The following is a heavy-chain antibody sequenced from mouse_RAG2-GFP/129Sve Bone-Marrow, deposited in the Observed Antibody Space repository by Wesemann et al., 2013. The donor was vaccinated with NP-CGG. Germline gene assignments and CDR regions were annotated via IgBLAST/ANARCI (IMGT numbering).Heavy chain of an antibody. J-gene: IGHJ2*01. V-gene: IGHV1-23*01. CDR3: TRSSYFDY. Sequence: FKGKATLTADKSSSTAYMELRSLTSEDSAVYYCTRSSYFDYWGQGTTLTVSS. D-gene: IGHD1-1*01.